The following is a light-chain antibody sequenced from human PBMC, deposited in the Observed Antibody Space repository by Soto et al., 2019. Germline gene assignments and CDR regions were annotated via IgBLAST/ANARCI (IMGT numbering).Light chain of an antibody. V-gene: IGKV3-20*01. CDR1: QSVSSSY. CDR3: QQYGSAPLFT. Sequence: EIVLTQSPGTLSLSPGERATLSCRASQSVSSSYLAWYQQKPGQAPRLVIYGASSRSTGIPERFSGSGSGTDFTLTISRLEPEDFAVCYCQQYGSAPLFTFGPGTKVDIK. CDR2: GAS. J-gene: IGKJ3*01.